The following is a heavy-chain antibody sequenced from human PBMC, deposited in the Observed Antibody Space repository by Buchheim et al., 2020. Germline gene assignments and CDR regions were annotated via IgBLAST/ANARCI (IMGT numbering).Heavy chain of an antibody. J-gene: IGHJ4*02. CDR2: FYPHSGST. CDR1: GYTFTSYY. D-gene: IGHD4/OR15-4a*01. Sequence: QVMLVQSGAEVRKPGASVKVSCKASGYTFTSYYIHWLRQAPGQGPEWMGRFYPHSGSTSLAQNFQGRVTMPSDTPLTTAYLEIDSLTSDDAAVYYCARGYGANSQYFDSWGQGTL. CDR3: ARGYGANSQYFDS. V-gene: IGHV1-2*02.